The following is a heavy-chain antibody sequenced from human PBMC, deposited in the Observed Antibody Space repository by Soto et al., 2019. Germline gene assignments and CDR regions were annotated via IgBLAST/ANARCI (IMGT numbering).Heavy chain of an antibody. J-gene: IGHJ4*02. CDR1: GFSVSGNY. D-gene: IGHD6-13*01. V-gene: IGHV3-53*01. Sequence: PGGSLRLSCAASGFSVSGNYMSWVRQAPGKGLEWVSNIDNGGTTYYADSVKGRFTTSRDNSRNTVDLQMDTLRAEDTAVYYCARGRESRSIFDFWGQGTLVTVSS. CDR3: ARGRESRSIFDF. CDR2: IDNGGTT.